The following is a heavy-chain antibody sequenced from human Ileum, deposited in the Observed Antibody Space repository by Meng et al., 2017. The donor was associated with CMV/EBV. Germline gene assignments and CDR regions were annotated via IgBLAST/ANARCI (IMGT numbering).Heavy chain of an antibody. V-gene: IGHV3-33*06. Sequence: FPFSSYGMHWVRQAPGKGLEWVAVIWYDGSNKYYAGSVKGRFTISRDNSKNTLYLKMNSLRAEDTAVYYCAKEDARGDSSSYEARFDPWGQGTLVTVSS. CDR2: IWYDGSNK. CDR1: FPFSSYG. CDR3: AKEDARGDSSSYEARFDP. J-gene: IGHJ5*02. D-gene: IGHD3-22*01.